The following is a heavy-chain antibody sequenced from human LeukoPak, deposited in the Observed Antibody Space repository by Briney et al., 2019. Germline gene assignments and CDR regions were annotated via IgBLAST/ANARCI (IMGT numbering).Heavy chain of an antibody. CDR3: ARETEVVVVPAAIGAPYFDY. Sequence: GASVKVSCKPSVYTFTSYYMHWVRQAPGQGLAWMGIINPSGGSTSYAQKFRGRVTMTRDTSTSTVYMELSSLRSEDTAVYYCARETEVVVVPAAIGAPYFDYWGQGTLVTVSS. J-gene: IGHJ4*02. CDR1: VYTFTSYY. D-gene: IGHD2-2*01. V-gene: IGHV1-46*03. CDR2: INPSGGST.